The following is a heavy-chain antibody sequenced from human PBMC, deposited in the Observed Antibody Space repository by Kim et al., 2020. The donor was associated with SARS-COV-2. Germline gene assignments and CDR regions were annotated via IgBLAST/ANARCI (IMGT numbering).Heavy chain of an antibody. V-gene: IGHV4-59*13. J-gene: IGHJ6*02. D-gene: IGHD6-13*01. CDR3: ATLGRSSPQDNYYYYYGMDV. Sequence: SETLSLTCTVSGGSISSYYWSWIRQPPGKGLEWIGYIYYSGSTNYNPSLKSRVTISVDTSKNQFSLKLSSVTAADTAVYYCATLGRSSPQDNYYYYYGMDVWGQGTTVTVSS. CDR2: IYYSGST. CDR1: GGSISSYY.